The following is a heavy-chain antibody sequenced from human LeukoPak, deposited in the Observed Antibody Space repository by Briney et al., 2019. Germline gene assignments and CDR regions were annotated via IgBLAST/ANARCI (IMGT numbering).Heavy chain of an antibody. CDR3: AKPASMGATSSAFEF. Sequence: GGSLTLSCAASGFNFSSYGMHWVRQAPGKGLEWVTFIRFDGTNKYYADSVKGRFTISRDNSKNILYLQMNSLRGDDTAVYYCAKPASMGATSSAFEFWGQGTMVSVSP. D-gene: IGHD3-16*01. CDR2: IRFDGTNK. V-gene: IGHV3-30*02. CDR1: GFNFSSYG. J-gene: IGHJ3*01.